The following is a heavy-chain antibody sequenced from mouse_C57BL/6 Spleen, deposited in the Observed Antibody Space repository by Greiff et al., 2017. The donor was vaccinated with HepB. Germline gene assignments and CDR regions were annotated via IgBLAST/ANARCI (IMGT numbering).Heavy chain of an antibody. CDR1: GYTFTSYW. V-gene: IGHV1-64*01. CDR3: AIGNHYAMDY. D-gene: IGHD2-1*01. CDR2: IHPNSGST. J-gene: IGHJ4*01. Sequence: VQLQQPGAELVKPGASVKLSCTASGYTFTSYWMHWVKQRPGQGLEWIGIIHPNSGSTNSNEKFKSKATLTVDKSSSTAYMQLSSLTSEDSAVYYCAIGNHYAMDYWGQGTSVTVSS.